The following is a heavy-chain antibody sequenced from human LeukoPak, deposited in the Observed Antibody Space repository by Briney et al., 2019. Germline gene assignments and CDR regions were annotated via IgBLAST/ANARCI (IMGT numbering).Heavy chain of an antibody. CDR1: GYSFTSYW. V-gene: IGHV5-51*01. CDR3: AKQSGLGAFDI. CDR2: IYPGDSDT. J-gene: IGHJ3*02. Sequence: ASVKVSCKASGYSFTSYWIGWVRQMPGKGLEWMGIIYPGDSDTRYSPSFQGQVTISADKSISTAYLQWSSLKASDTAMYYCAKQSGLGAFDIWGQGTMVTVSS. D-gene: IGHD5-12*01.